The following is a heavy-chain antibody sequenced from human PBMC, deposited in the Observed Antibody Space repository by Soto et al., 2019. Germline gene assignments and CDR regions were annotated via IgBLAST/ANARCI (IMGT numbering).Heavy chain of an antibody. Sequence: PSETLSLTCAVYGGSFSGYYWSWIRQPPGKGLEWIGEINHSGSTNYNPSLKSRVTISVDTSKNQFSLKLSSVTAADTAVYYCARGEATPYYCYYMDVWGKGTTVTVSS. CDR2: INHSGST. D-gene: IGHD2-15*01. CDR1: GGSFSGYY. J-gene: IGHJ6*03. V-gene: IGHV4-34*01. CDR3: ARGEATPYYCYYMDV.